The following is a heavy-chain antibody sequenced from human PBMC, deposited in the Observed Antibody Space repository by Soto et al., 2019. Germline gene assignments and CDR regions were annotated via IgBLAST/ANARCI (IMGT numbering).Heavy chain of an antibody. V-gene: IGHV3-53*01. CDR2: IYSGGST. CDR1: GFTVSSNY. CDR3: ARVPITAADIYYFDY. J-gene: IGHJ4*02. Sequence: LRLSCAASGFTVSSNYMSWVRQAPGKGLEWVSVIYSGGSTYYADSVKGRFTISRDNSKNTLYLQMNSLRAEDTAVYYCARVPITAADIYYFDYWGQGTLVTVSS. D-gene: IGHD6-13*01.